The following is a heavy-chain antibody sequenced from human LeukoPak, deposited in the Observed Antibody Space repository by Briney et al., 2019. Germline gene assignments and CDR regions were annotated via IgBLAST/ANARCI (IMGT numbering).Heavy chain of an antibody. V-gene: IGHV3-21*01. J-gene: IGHJ4*02. CDR1: GFTFSSYS. CDR2: ISSSNSYI. CDR3: ARDQSDWLLTSGFDY. D-gene: IGHD3-9*01. Sequence: PWGSLRLSCAASGFTFSSYSMNWVRQAPGKGLEWVSSISSSNSYIYYADSVKGRFTISRDNAKNSLYLQMNSLRAEDTAVYYCARDQSDWLLTSGFDYWGQGTLVTVSS.